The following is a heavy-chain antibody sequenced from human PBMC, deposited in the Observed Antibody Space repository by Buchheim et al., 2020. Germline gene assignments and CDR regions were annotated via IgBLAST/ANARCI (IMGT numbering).Heavy chain of an antibody. CDR2: ISHSGSNI. D-gene: IGHD2-2*01. J-gene: IGHJ6*02. CDR1: GFNSSDYY. CDR3: ARGCSSTSCYVPYYYGMDV. V-gene: IGHV3-11*01. Sequence: QVQLVESGGGLVKPGGSLRLSCAASGFNSSDYYMSWIRQAPGKGLEWVSYISHSGSNINYADSVKGRFTISRDNDKNSLYLQMHSLRVEDTALYYCARGCSSTSCYVPYYYGMDVWGQGTT.